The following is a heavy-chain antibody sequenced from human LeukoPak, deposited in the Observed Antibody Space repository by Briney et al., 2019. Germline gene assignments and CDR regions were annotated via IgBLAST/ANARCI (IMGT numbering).Heavy chain of an antibody. CDR2: IYYSGST. CDR3: ARASYSYGSPFDY. V-gene: IGHV4-59*01. Sequence: SETLSLTCTVSGGSISSYYWSWIRQPPGKGLERIGYIYYSGSTNYNPSLKSRVTISVDTSKNQFSLKLSSVTAADTAVYYCARASYSYGSPFDYWGQGTLVTVSS. CDR1: GGSISSYY. D-gene: IGHD5-18*01. J-gene: IGHJ4*02.